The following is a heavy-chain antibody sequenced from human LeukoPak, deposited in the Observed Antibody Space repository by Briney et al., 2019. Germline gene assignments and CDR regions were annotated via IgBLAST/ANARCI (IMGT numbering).Heavy chain of an antibody. V-gene: IGHV3-21*01. CDR3: ARGRYLTTLGGAAAGFLDY. CDR2: ISGSSSDI. Sequence: GGSLRLSCAGSAFTFSSYSMNWVRQAPGKGLEWVSSISGSSSDIYYADSVKGRFSISRDNAKNSLYLQMKSLRAADTAVYYCARGRYLTTLGGAAAGFLDYWGQGTVVTVSS. CDR1: AFTFSSYS. D-gene: IGHD6-13*01. J-gene: IGHJ4*02.